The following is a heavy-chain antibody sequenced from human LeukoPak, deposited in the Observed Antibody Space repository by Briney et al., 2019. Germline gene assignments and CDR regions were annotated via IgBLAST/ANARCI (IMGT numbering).Heavy chain of an antibody. CDR2: ISAYNGNT. CDR3: ARVRGYCSSTSCSASDY. J-gene: IGHJ4*02. D-gene: IGHD2-2*01. Sequence: ASVKVSCKASGYTFTSYGISLVRQAPGQGLEWMGWISAYNGNTNYAQKLQGRVTMTTDTSTSTAYMELRSLRSDDTAVYYCARVRGYCSSTSCSASDYWGQGTLVTVSS. CDR1: GYTFTSYG. V-gene: IGHV1-18*01.